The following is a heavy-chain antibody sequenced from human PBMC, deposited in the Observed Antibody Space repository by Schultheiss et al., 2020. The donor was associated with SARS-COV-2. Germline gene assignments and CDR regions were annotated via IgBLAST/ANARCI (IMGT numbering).Heavy chain of an antibody. CDR3: ARGPLLVEQLVEFDY. J-gene: IGHJ4*02. V-gene: IGHV1-2*04. Sequence: ASVKVSCKASGYTFTGYYMHWVRQAPGQGLEWMGWINPNSGGTNYAQKFQGWVTMTRDTSISTAYMELSRLRSDDTAVYYCARGPLLVEQLVEFDYWGQGTLVTVSS. CDR2: INPNSGGT. CDR1: GYTFTGYY. D-gene: IGHD6-6*01.